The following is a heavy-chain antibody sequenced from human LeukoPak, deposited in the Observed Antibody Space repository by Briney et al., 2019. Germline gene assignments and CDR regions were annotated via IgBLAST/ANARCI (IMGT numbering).Heavy chain of an antibody. J-gene: IGHJ4*02. V-gene: IGHV3-21*01. D-gene: IGHD3-10*01. CDR2: ISSSSSYI. CDR1: GFTFSSYS. CDR3: ARDRSTMVRGAHYFDY. Sequence: PGGSLRLSCAASGFTFSSYSMNWVRPAPGKGLEWVSSISSSSSYIYYADSVKGRFTISRDNAKNSLYLQMNSLRAEDTAVYYCARDRSTMVRGAHYFDYWGQGTLVTVSS.